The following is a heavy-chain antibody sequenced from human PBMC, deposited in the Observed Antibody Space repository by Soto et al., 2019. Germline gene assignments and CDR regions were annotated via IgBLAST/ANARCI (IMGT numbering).Heavy chain of an antibody. Sequence: TSETLSLTCAVSGGSISSGGYSWSWIRQPPGKSKEWIGYIYHSGSTYYNPSLKSRVTISVDTSKNQFSLKLSSVTAADTAVYYCARDQYYDSSGYYSAFDIWGQGTMVTVSS. CDR2: IYHSGST. D-gene: IGHD3-22*01. CDR1: GGSISSGGYS. J-gene: IGHJ3*02. V-gene: IGHV4-30-2*01. CDR3: ARDQYYDSSGYYSAFDI.